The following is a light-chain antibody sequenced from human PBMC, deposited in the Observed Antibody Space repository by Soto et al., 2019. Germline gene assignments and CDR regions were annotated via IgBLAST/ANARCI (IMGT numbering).Light chain of an antibody. V-gene: IGKV3-15*01. Sequence: EIVMTQSPATLSVSPGERATLSCRASQSVSNNLAWYQQKPGQAPRLLIDAASTSATGIPARFSGSGSGTEFTLTISSLQSEDFAVYYCQQYNNWPQTFGQGTKLEIK. CDR3: QQYNNWPQT. J-gene: IGKJ2*01. CDR1: QSVSNN. CDR2: AAS.